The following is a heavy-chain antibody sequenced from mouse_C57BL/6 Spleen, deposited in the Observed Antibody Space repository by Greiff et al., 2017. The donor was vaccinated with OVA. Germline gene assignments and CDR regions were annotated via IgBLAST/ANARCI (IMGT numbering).Heavy chain of an antibody. CDR1: GYTFTSYW. CDR2: IDPSDSET. D-gene: IGHD4-1*01. J-gene: IGHJ4*01. CDR3: ARGSNWVYYAMDY. V-gene: IGHV1-52*01. Sequence: VQLQQPGAELVRPGSSVKLSCKASGYTFTSYWMHWVKQRPIQGLEWIGNIDPSDSETHSNQKFKDKATLTVDKSSSTAYLQLSSLTSEDSAVYYCARGSNWVYYAMDYWGQGTSVTVSS.